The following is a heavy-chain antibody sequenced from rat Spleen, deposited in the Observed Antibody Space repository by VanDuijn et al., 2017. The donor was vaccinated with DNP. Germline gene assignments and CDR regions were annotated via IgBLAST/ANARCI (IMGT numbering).Heavy chain of an antibody. Sequence: EVQLVESGGGLVQPGRSLKLSCAASGFTLSNYGMAWVRQAPAKGLEWVATISYNGGTPYYRDSVKGRFTISRDNAQSTLYLQMDSLRSEDTATYYCARHRTIMPYYYAMDAWGQGASVTVSS. CDR1: GFTLSNYG. CDR2: ISYNGGTP. V-gene: IGHV5-29*01. CDR3: ARHRTIMPYYYAMDA. J-gene: IGHJ4*01. D-gene: IGHD1-12*01.